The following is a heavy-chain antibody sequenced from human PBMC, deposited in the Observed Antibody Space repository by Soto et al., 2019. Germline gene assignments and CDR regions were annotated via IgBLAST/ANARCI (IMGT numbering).Heavy chain of an antibody. CDR1: GGTFSSYT. Sequence: GASVKVSCKASGGTFSSYTISCVRQAPGQGLEWMGRIIPILGIANYAQKFQGRVTITADKSTSTAYMELSSLRSEDTAVYYCARVPITIFGVAALDYYYYMDVWGKGTTVTVSS. V-gene: IGHV1-69*02. D-gene: IGHD3-3*01. J-gene: IGHJ6*03. CDR3: ARVPITIFGVAALDYYYYMDV. CDR2: IIPILGIA.